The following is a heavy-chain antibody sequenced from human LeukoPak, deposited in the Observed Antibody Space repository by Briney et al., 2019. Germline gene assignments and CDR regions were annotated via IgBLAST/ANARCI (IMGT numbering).Heavy chain of an antibody. CDR2: INHSGST. D-gene: IGHD3-10*01. Sequence: GSLRLSCAASGFTLDDYGMSWVRQAPGKGLEWIGEINHSGSTNYNPSLKSRVTISVDTSKNQFSLKLSSVTAADTAVYYCARGTYGSGSFDYWGQGTLVTVSS. J-gene: IGHJ4*02. CDR1: GFTLDDYG. CDR3: ARGTYGSGSFDY. V-gene: IGHV4-34*01.